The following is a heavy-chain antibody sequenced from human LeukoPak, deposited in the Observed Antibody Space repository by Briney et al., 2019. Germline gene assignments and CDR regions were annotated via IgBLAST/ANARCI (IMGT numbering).Heavy chain of an antibody. CDR1: GFTFGRYW. CDR2: IKPDGSEK. Sequence: PGGSLRLSCAASGFTFGRYWMSWVRQAPGKGLEWVANIKPDGSEKYYVDSVKGRFTISRDNAKNSLYLQMSSLRAEDTAVYYCANSPIYPRYFDYWGQGTLVTVSS. D-gene: IGHD2-21*01. J-gene: IGHJ4*02. CDR3: ANSPIYPRYFDY. V-gene: IGHV3-7*03.